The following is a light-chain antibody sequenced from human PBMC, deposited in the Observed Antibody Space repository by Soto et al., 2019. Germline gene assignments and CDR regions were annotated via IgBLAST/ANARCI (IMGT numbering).Light chain of an antibody. CDR2: DAS. V-gene: IGKV3-11*01. CDR1: QSISNY. CDR3: QQRSNWYT. Sequence: EIVLTQSPATLSLSPGERATISCRASQSISNYLAWYQQKPGQAPRLLIYDASNRATGIPARFSGSGSGTDFTLTISSLEPEDFAVYYCQQRSNWYTFGQGTKLEIK. J-gene: IGKJ2*01.